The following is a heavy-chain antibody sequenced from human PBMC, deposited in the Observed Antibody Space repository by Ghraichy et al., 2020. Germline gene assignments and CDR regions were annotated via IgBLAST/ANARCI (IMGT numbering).Heavy chain of an antibody. J-gene: IGHJ6*02. CDR1: GFSLSTGGMR. Sequence: SGPTLVKPTQTLTLTCTFSGFSLSTGGMRVSWVRQPPGKALEWLARIDWDDDKFYSTSLKTRLTISQDTSRNQVVLTMTNMDPVDTGTYFCTRMDVWGQGTTVTVSS. V-gene: IGHV2-70*04. CDR2: IDWDDDK. CDR3: TRMDV.